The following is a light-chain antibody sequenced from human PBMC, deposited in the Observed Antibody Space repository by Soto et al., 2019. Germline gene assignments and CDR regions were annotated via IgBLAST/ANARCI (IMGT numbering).Light chain of an antibody. J-gene: IGLJ2*01. CDR2: EGS. CDR3: CSYAGSSFV. Sequence: QSALTQPASVSGSPGQSITISCTGTSSDVGSYNLVSWYQQHPGKAPKLMIYEGSKRPSGASNRFSGSKSGNTASLTISGLQAEDEADYYCCSYAGSSFVFGGGTKLTVL. V-gene: IGLV2-23*01. CDR1: SSDVGSYNL.